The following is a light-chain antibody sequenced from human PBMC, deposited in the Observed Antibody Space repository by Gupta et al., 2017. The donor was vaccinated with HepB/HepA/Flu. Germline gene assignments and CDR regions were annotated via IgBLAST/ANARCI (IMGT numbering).Light chain of an antibody. V-gene: IGKV3-20*01. CDR3: QQEGSSSIT. Sequence: EIVLTQSPGTLSLSPGERATLSCRASQNINSKYLAWYQQKAGQAPRLLIYGASTTATGVPDRFGGGGSGTEFTLTISRREPEDFAMYYCQQEGSSSITFGGGTKVEI. CDR2: GAS. CDR1: QNINSKY. J-gene: IGKJ4*01.